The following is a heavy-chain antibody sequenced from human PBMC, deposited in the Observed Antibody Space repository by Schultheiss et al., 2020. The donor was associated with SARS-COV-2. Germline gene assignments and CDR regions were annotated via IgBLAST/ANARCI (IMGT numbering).Heavy chain of an antibody. CDR2: IDWDDDK. CDR1: GFSLSTSGVG. J-gene: IGHJ3*02. CDR3: ARIAGDGSGSIVDDAFDI. D-gene: IGHD3-10*01. V-gene: IGHV2-70*04. Sequence: GPTLVKPTQTLTLTCTFSGFSLSTSGVGVGWIRQPPGKALEWLARIDWDDDKFYSTSLKTRLTISKDTSKNQVVLTMTNMDPVDTATYYCARIAGDGSGSIVDDAFDIWGQGTMVTVSS.